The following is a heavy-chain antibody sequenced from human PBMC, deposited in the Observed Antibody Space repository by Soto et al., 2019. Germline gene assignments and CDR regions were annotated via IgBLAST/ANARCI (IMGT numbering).Heavy chain of an antibody. D-gene: IGHD3-10*01. J-gene: IGHJ5*02. CDR3: ARGGASSKWLDP. CDR2: IYYTGNT. CDR1: VGSISGYY. Sequence: PSETLSLTCTVSVGSISGYYWRLIRQPPGKGLEWIGYIYYTGNTIYNPSLNSRVTMSVDTSKNQFSLHLNYVTAADTAVYYCARGGASSKWLDPWGQGTLVTVSS. V-gene: IGHV4-59*01.